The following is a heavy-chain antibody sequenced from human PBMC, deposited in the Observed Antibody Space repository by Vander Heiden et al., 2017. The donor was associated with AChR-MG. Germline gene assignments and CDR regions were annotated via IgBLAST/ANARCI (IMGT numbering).Heavy chain of an antibody. CDR1: AGPVSGAA. CDR2: IIPILGIA. D-gene: IGHD2-2*01. V-gene: IGHV1-69*04. J-gene: IGHJ4*02. CDR3: AGCSCPSCPPVV. Sequence: QVQLVQSGAEVTKPGSSGQVSCKAAAGPVSGAALGWVHPAPGQGLEWMGRIIPILGIANYARKFQGRVTITADTSTSTASCELGSLRSAATAVCYCAGCSCPSCPPVVWGQGPLVTVSS.